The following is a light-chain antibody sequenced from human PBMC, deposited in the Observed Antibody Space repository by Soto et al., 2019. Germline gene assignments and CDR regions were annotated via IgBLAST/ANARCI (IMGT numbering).Light chain of an antibody. CDR3: SSFTSSSTYV. V-gene: IGLV2-18*02. J-gene: IGLJ1*01. Sequence: QSALTQPPSLSGSPGQSVALSCTGTRRDVGSYNRVAWYQQSPGTAPKLMIYEVSNRPSGVPDRFSGSKSGNTASLTISGLQAEDEADYYCSSFTSSSTYVFGTGTKVTVL. CDR1: RRDVGSYNR. CDR2: EVS.